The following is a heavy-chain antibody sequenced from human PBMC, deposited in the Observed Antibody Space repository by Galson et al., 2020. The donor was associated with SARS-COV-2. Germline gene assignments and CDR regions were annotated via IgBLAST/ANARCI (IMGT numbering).Heavy chain of an antibody. CDR3: ARASSLIAAAGQIDY. CDR1: GGSISSYY. CDR2: IYYSGST. Sequence: SQTLSLTCTVSGGSISSYYWSWIRQPPGKGLEWLGYIYYSGSTNYNPSLKSRVTISVDTSKNQFSLKLSSVTAADTAVYYCARASSLIAAAGQIDYWGQGTLVTVSS. J-gene: IGHJ4*02. V-gene: IGHV4-59*01. D-gene: IGHD6-13*01.